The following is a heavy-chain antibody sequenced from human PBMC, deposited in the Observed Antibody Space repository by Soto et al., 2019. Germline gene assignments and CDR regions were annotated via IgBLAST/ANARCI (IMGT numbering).Heavy chain of an antibody. CDR1: GFTFTGHY. V-gene: IGHV1-2*02. CDR2: INPNSGGT. J-gene: IGHJ4*02. D-gene: IGHD1-26*01. Sequence: ASVKVSCKASGFTFTGHYIHWVRQAPGQGLEWMGWINPNSGGTSYAQKFQGRVTMTRDTSITTAYMELSRLSSDDTAVYYCAKSGSLFRPSLGYFDYWGQGTLVTV. CDR3: AKSGSLFRPSLGYFDY.